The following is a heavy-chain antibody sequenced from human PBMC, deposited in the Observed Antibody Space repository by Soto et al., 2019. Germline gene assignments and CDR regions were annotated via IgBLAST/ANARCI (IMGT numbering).Heavy chain of an antibody. CDR1: GFSFTTSL. V-gene: IGHV3-48*03. Sequence: GGSLRLSCVASGFSFTTSLMYWVRQAPGKGLEFVSFISSDGGFRKYADSVKGRFTISRDNAKNSLYLQMNSLRAEDTAVYYCARESTYYDSSGYPGFDYWGQGTLVTVSS. CDR2: ISSDGGFR. CDR3: ARESTYYDSSGYPGFDY. D-gene: IGHD3-22*01. J-gene: IGHJ4*02.